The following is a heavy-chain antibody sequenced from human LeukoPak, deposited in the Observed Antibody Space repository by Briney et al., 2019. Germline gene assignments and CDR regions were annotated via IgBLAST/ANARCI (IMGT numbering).Heavy chain of an antibody. CDR1: GGSFSGYY. V-gene: IGHV4-34*01. CDR2: INHSGST. J-gene: IGHJ4*02. Sequence: PSETLSLTCAVYGGSFSGYYWSWIRQPPGKGLEWIGEINHSGSTNYNPSLKSRDTISVDTSKNQFSLKLSSVTAADTAVYYCARGRYYDFWSAQLRFDYWGQGTLVTVSS. D-gene: IGHD3-3*01. CDR3: ARGRYYDFWSAQLRFDY.